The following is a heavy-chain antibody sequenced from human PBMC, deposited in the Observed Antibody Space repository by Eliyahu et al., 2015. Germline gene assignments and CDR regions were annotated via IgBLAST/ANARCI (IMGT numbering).Heavy chain of an antibody. V-gene: IGHV5-51*03. CDR1: GFSFTGYW. CDR2: IYPGDSDT. CDR3: AISSFLSPPDY. J-gene: IGHJ4*02. Sequence: EVQLVQSGTEVKKPGEXXXXSCKGFGFSFTGYWIXWVRQMPGKGLEWMGIIYPGDSDTRYGPSFQGQVTXSVDKSIXTAYLQWSSLKASDTAMYYCAISSFLSPPDYWGQGTQVTVSS.